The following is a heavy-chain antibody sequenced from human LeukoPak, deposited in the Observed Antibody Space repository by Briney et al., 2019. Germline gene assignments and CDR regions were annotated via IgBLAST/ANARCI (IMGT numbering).Heavy chain of an antibody. V-gene: IGHV4-61*02. Sequence: SQTLSLTCTVSGGPISSGSDYWTWIRQPAARGLEWIGRISSGGSTNYNPSLKSRVNISVDTSKNQFSLKLSSVTAADTAVYFCARGPYSYDSSGAFDIWGRGTMVTVSS. CDR3: ARGPYSYDSSGAFDI. CDR1: GGPISSGSDY. J-gene: IGHJ3*02. D-gene: IGHD3-22*01. CDR2: ISSGGST.